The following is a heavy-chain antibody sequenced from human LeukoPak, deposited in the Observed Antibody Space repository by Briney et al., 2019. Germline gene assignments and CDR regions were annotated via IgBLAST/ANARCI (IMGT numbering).Heavy chain of an antibody. D-gene: IGHD2-8*01. Sequence: GASVKVSCKASGYTFTSYGISWVRQPPGQGREWMGWISAYNGNTNYAQKLQGRATMTTDTPTNTAYMELRSLRSDNTAVYYCARGTVTMGLDYWGQGTLVTVSS. CDR3: ARGTVTMGLDY. V-gene: IGHV1-18*01. CDR2: ISAYNGNT. CDR1: GYTFTSYG. J-gene: IGHJ4*02.